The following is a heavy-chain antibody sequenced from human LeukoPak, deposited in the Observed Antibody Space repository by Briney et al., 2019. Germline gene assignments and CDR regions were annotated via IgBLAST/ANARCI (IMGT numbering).Heavy chain of an antibody. V-gene: IGHV3-23*01. D-gene: IGHD2-2*01. Sequence: GGSLRLSCAASGFTFSSYAMSWVRQAPGKGLEWVSAISGSGGSTYYADSVKGRFTISRDNSKNTLYLQMNSLRAEDTAVYYCARDGGEPAALGSYYYGMDVWGQGTTVTVSS. CDR2: ISGSGGST. CDR3: ARDGGEPAALGSYYYGMDV. J-gene: IGHJ6*02. CDR1: GFTFSSYA.